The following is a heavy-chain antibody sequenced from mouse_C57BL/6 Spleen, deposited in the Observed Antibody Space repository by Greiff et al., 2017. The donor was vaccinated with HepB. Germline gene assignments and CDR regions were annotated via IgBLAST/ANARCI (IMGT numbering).Heavy chain of an antibody. CDR1: GYTFTDYY. J-gene: IGHJ2*01. CDR2: IYPGSGNT. CDR3: ARRGNGYFDD. V-gene: IGHV1-76*01. Sequence: VQLQESGAELVRPGASVKLSCKASGYTFTDYYINWVKQRPGQGLEWIARIYPGSGNTYYNEKFKGKATLTAEKSSSTAYMQLSSLTSEDSAVYFCARRGNGYFDDWGQGTTLTVSS. D-gene: IGHD1-1*02.